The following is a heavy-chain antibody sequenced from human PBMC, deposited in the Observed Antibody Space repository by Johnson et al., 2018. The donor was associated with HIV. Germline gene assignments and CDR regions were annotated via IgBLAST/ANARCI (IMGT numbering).Heavy chain of an antibody. Sequence: QVQLVESGGGVVQPGGSLRLSCAASGFTFSSYGMHWVRQAPGQGLEWVAFIRYDGSNQYYADSVKGRFTISRDNRKNTLYMQINSLRAEDTAVYYCAKDQIKRLPVDWAFDIWGQGTMVTVSS. CDR3: AKDQIKRLPVDWAFDI. J-gene: IGHJ3*02. CDR1: GFTFSSYG. V-gene: IGHV3-30*02. D-gene: IGHD5-12*01. CDR2: IRYDGSNQ.